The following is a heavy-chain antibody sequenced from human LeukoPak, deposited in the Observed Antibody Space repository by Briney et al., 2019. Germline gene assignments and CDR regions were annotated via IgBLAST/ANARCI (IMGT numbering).Heavy chain of an antibody. CDR2: MNPNSEHT. CDR1: GYTFPSGD. D-gene: IGHD2-2*01. J-gene: IGHJ6*04. CDR3: ARAPRLLWGIVVVPGARDYYHMDV. Sequence: ASVTLSCNASGYTFPSGDINCGRQATGQGLEWMGWMNPNSEHTFFAQKFQGRVTMTRNDSIPPDYMELLRLSSEDRAGYYCARAPRLLWGIVVVPGARDYYHMDVWGKGTTVTVSS. V-gene: IGHV1-8*01.